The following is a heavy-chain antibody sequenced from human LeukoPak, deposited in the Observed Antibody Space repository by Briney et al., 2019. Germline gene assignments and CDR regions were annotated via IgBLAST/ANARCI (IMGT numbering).Heavy chain of an antibody. CDR1: GGSVSSGTNY. V-gene: IGHV4-61*09. CDR2: IYTNKST. D-gene: IGHD3-10*01. CDR3: ARDRGASMFDY. Sequence: SQTLSLTCSVSGGSVSSGTNYWSWIRQPAGKALEWIGHIYTNKSTNYNPSLKSRVTISVDMSRNQFSLSLSSVTAADTAVYYCARDRGASMFDYWGQGTLVTVSS. J-gene: IGHJ4*02.